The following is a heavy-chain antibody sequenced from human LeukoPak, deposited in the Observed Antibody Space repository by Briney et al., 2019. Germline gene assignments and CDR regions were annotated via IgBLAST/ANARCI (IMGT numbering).Heavy chain of an antibody. D-gene: IGHD2-21*02. J-gene: IGHJ4*02. CDR1: GFTFSSYG. V-gene: IGHV3-30*18. CDR2: ISYDGSNK. CDR3: AKGGLHSVVVTALDH. Sequence: GRSLRLSCAASGFTFSSYGMHWVRQAPGKGLEWVAVISYDGSNKYYADSVKGRFTISRDNSKNTLYLQMNSLRAEDTAVYYCAKGGLHSVVVTALDHWGQGTLVTVSP.